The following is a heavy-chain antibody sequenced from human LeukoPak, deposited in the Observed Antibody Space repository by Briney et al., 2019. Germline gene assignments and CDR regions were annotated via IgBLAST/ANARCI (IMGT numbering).Heavy chain of an antibody. J-gene: IGHJ4*02. CDR2: IWYDGTNK. V-gene: IGHV3-33*01. CDR3: ARRGIAAAGADY. Sequence: GGSLRLSCAASGFTFSSHAMHWVRQVPGKGLEWVAVIWYDGTNKYYGDSVKGRFTISRDNAKNSLYLQMNSLRAEDTAVYYCARRGIAAAGADYWGQGTLVTVSS. CDR1: GFTFSSHA. D-gene: IGHD6-13*01.